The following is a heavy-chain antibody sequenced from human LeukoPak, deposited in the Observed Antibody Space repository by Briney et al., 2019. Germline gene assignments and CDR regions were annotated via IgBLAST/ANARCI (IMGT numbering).Heavy chain of an antibody. J-gene: IGHJ4*02. CDR3: AKAFSSGYYYFDY. CDR1: GFTFDGYA. V-gene: IGHV3-9*01. CDR2: INWNSGSK. D-gene: IGHD3-22*01. Sequence: GGSLRLACAASGFTFDGYAIHWVRQAPGKGLEWVSGINWNSGSKHYAGSVKGRFTISRDNAKNSLYLQMNSLRPEDTALYYCAKAFSSGYYYFDYWGQGTLVTVSS.